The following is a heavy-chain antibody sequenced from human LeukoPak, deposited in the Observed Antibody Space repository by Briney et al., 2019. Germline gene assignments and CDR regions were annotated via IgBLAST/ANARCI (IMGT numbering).Heavy chain of an antibody. CDR2: ISGSGGST. D-gene: IGHD3-22*01. J-gene: IGHJ6*02. CDR1: GFTFSSYA. V-gene: IGHV3-23*01. CDR3: ARIFSSGYYFEPREYYYGMDV. Sequence: GGSLRLSCAASGFTFSSYAMSWVRQAPGKGLEWVSAISGSGGSTYYADSVKGRFTISRGNSKNTLYLQMNSLRAEDTAVYYCARIFSSGYYFEPREYYYGMDVWGQGTTVTVSS.